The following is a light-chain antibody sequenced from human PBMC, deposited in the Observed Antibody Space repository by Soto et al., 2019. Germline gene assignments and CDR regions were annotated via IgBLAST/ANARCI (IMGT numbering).Light chain of an antibody. Sequence: QSALTQRASVSGSPGQSITISCTGTSSDVGGYNYVSWYQQHPGKAPKLMIYDVSNRPSGVSNRFSVSKSGNTASLTISGLQAEDEADYYCSSYTSSSTLEVFGGGTKLTVL. J-gene: IGLJ2*01. V-gene: IGLV2-14*01. CDR3: SSYTSSSTLEV. CDR2: DVS. CDR1: SSDVGGYNY.